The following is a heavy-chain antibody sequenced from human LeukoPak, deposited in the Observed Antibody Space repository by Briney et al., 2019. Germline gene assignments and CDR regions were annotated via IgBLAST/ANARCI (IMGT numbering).Heavy chain of an antibody. CDR1: GYTFTSYA. CDR2: INTNTGNP. Sequence: GASVKVSCKASGYTFTSYAMNWVRQAPGQGLEWMGWINTNTGNPTYAQGFTGRFVFSLDTSVSTAYLQISSLKAEDTAVYYCARVVVPAATLAWFDPWGQGTLVTVSS. V-gene: IGHV7-4-1*02. CDR3: ARVVVPAATLAWFDP. J-gene: IGHJ5*02. D-gene: IGHD2-2*01.